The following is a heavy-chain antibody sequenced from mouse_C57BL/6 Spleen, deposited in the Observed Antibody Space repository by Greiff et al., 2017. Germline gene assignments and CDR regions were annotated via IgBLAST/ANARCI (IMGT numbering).Heavy chain of an antibody. CDR2: IYPSTSHT. CDR1: GYTFTSYW. J-gene: IGHJ3*01. D-gene: IGHD2-3*01. Sequence: QVQLQQPGAELVRPGSSVKLSCKASGYTFTSYWMAWVKQRPGQGLEWIGHIYPSTSHTHYNQKFKDKATLTVDKSSSTAYMQLSSLTSEDSAVYYCARSGDGPLAYWGQGTLVTVSA. CDR3: ARSGDGPLAY. V-gene: IGHV1-61*01.